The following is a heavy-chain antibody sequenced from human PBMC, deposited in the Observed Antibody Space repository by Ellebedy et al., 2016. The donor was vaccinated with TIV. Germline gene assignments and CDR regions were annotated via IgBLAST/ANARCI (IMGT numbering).Heavy chain of an antibody. J-gene: IGHJ4*02. CDR2: INSDGSNP. D-gene: IGHD1-26*01. CDR3: ARDGSVGGTFNF. CDR1: GFTFSSYW. Sequence: GESLKISCAASGFTFSSYWMHWVRQAPGKGLVWVSRINSDGSNPSYADSVKGRFAISRDNAKNTLYLQMSSLRAEDTAVYYCARDGSVGGTFNFWGQGTRVTVSS. V-gene: IGHV3-74*01.